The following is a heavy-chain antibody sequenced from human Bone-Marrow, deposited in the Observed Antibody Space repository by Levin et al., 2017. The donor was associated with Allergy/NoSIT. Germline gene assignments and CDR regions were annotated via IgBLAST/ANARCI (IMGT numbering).Heavy chain of an antibody. D-gene: IGHD6-6*01. Sequence: ASVKVSCKAYGYTLTDYYIHWARQAPGQGLEWMGWINPNSDYTNYAQNFQGRVTLTRDTSINTAYIELNNLKSDDTGVYYCAREAYSTSSFDNWGQGTLVTVSS. V-gene: IGHV1-2*02. CDR1: GYTLTDYY. CDR3: AREAYSTSSFDN. CDR2: INPNSDYT. J-gene: IGHJ4*02.